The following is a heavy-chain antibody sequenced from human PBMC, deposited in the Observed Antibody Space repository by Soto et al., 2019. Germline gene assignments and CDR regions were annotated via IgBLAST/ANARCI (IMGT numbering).Heavy chain of an antibody. J-gene: IGHJ6*02. D-gene: IGHD2-2*02. CDR1: GGTFSSYA. CDR2: IIRIFSTA. CDR3: ARDPPISRMDV. V-gene: IGHV1-69*01. Sequence: QVQLVQSGAEVKKPGSSVKVSCKASGGTFSSYAISWVRQAPGQGLEWMGGIIRIFSTANYAQKFQGRVTIPGDEPTSTAYMELSTLRSGATAVYYWARDPPISRMDVWAQGPTFTASS.